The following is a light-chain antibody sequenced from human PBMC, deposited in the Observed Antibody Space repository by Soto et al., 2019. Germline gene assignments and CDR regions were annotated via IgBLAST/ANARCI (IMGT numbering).Light chain of an antibody. Sequence: EIAMTQSPLSLAVTPGEPASISCSSSQTLLHSNGYTYLDWYLQKPGQSPQLLIYLGSNRASGVPDRFSGSGSGTDFTLKISRVEAEDVGTFYCMQGLRPMYTFGQGTKVDIK. CDR2: LGS. J-gene: IGKJ2*01. CDR3: MQGLRPMYT. CDR1: QTLLHSNGYTY. V-gene: IGKV2-28*01.